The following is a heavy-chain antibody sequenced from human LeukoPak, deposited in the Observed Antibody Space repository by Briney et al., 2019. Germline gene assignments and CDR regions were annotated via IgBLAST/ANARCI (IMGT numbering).Heavy chain of an antibody. V-gene: IGHV1-2*02. D-gene: IGHD6-13*01. CDR3: ARDSSSWYYWFDP. Sequence: ASVKVSCKTSGHTFSTYYIHWLRQAPGQGLEWVGWINPNSGGTNYAQKLHGRVTMTRDTSISTAYMDLSNLGSDDTAVYYCARDSSSWYYWFDPWGQGTLVTVSS. J-gene: IGHJ5*02. CDR1: GHTFSTYY. CDR2: INPNSGGT.